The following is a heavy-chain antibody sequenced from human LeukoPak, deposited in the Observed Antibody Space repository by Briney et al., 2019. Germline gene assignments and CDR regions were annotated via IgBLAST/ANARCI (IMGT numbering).Heavy chain of an antibody. Sequence: GGSLRLSCADSGFSFSTYGMSWVRQAPGKGLEWVSGIPTSGGITYYADSVKGRFTISRDNSKNTLYLQMNSLRAEDTAVYYCAKDLGSRSEYHDYWGQGTLVTVSS. CDR2: IPTSGGIT. CDR1: GFSFSTYG. V-gene: IGHV3-23*01. J-gene: IGHJ4*02. D-gene: IGHD2-15*01. CDR3: AKDLGSRSEYHDY.